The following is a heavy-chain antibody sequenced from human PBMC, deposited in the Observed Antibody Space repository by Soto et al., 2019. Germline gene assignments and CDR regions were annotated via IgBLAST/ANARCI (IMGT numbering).Heavy chain of an antibody. CDR2: IYYSGST. CDR1: GGSISSYY. J-gene: IGHJ4*02. CDR3: ARQNKNYYDSSGFFDY. D-gene: IGHD3-22*01. Sequence: PSETLSLTCTVSGGSISSYYWSWIRQPPGKGLEWIGYIYYSGSTNYNPSLKSRVTISVDTSKNQFSLKLSSVTAADTAVYYCARQNKNYYDSSGFFDYWGQGTLVTVSS. V-gene: IGHV4-59*01.